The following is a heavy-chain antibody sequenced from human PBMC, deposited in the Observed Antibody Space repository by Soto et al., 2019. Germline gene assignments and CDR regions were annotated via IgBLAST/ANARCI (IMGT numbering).Heavy chain of an antibody. CDR3: AKDSRIVVVTAPYVF. J-gene: IGHJ4*02. CDR1: GFTFSSYG. CDR2: ISYDGSNK. D-gene: IGHD2-21*02. Sequence: QVQLVESGGGVVQPGRSLRLSCAASGFTFSSYGMHWVRQAPGKGLEWVAVISYDGSNKYYADSVKGRFTISRDNYKNTLYLQMNSLGAEDTAVYYCAKDSRIVVVTAPYVFRGQGTLVTVAS. V-gene: IGHV3-30*18.